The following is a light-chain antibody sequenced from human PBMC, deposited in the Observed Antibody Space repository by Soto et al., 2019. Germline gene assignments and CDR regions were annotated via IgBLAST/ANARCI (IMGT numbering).Light chain of an antibody. CDR2: DVN. CDR1: SSDVGGYNY. Sequence: QSALTQPASVSGSPGQSITISCTGTSSDVGGYNYVSWYQQHPGKAPKLMIYDVNNRPSGVSNRFSGSKSGNTASLTISGLQAEDEADYYCSSYTSSSTYAFGTGTKVTVL. CDR3: SSYTSSSTYA. J-gene: IGLJ1*01. V-gene: IGLV2-14*01.